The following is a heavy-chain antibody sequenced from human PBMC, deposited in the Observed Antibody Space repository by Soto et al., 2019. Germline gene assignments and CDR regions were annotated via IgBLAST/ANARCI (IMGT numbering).Heavy chain of an antibody. J-gene: IGHJ4*02. CDR2: VYYSGST. V-gene: IGHV4-31*03. Sequence: QVQLQESGPGLVKPSQTLSLTCTVSGGSIRSGGYYWSGIRQHPGKGLEWIGSVYYSGSTYYNPSLKSRVTISVDTSKNQFSLKLSSVTAADTAVYYCARVELGSGSFYFDYWGQGTLVTVSS. D-gene: IGHD3-10*01. CDR1: GGSIRSGGYY. CDR3: ARVELGSGSFYFDY.